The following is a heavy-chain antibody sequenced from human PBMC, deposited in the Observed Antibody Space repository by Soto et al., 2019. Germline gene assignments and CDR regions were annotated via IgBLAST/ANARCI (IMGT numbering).Heavy chain of an antibody. Sequence: GGSLRLSCAASGFTFSSYAMSWVRQAPGKGLDWVSAISGSGVSTYYADSVKGRFTISRDNSKNTLYLQMNSLRAEDTAVYYCAKSPAFGLGAGTSGYFDSWGQGTLVTGSS. CDR2: ISGSGVST. D-gene: IGHD3-3*01. J-gene: IGHJ4*02. CDR1: GFTFSSYA. CDR3: AKSPAFGLGAGTSGYFDS. V-gene: IGHV3-23*01.